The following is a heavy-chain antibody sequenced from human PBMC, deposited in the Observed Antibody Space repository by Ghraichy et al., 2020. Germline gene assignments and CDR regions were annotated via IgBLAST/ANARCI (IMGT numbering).Heavy chain of an antibody. D-gene: IGHD4-23*01. Sequence: GGSLRLSCAASGFSFSNYIMNWVRRAPGKGLEWVSHISSSSRTISYADSVKGRFTVSRDNAKNSLFLQMNSLRDEDTAVYYCARGSRVVRFYYYDALDVWGQGTTVTVSS. J-gene: IGHJ6*02. V-gene: IGHV3-48*02. CDR1: GFSFSNYI. CDR3: ARGSRVVRFYYYDALDV. CDR2: ISSSSRTI.